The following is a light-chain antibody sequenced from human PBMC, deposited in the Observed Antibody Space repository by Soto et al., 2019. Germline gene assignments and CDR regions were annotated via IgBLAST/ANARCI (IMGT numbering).Light chain of an antibody. CDR2: GAS. J-gene: IGKJ4*01. V-gene: IGKV3-20*01. CDR3: QQYGSSPLT. Sequence: EIVLTQSPRTLSLSPGERATLSCRASQSVSSSYLAWYQQKPGQAPRLLIHGASSRATGIPDRFSGSGSGTDFTLTISRLEPEDFAVYYCQQYGSSPLTFGGGTKVDIK. CDR1: QSVSSSY.